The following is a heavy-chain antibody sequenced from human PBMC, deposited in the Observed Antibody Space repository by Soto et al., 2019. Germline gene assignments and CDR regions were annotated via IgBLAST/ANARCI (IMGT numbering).Heavy chain of an antibody. Sequence: SETLSLTCAVSDDSFNSGAYSWSWIRQPPGKGLEFIGNIYYSGITHYSPSLKSRVTISADRSKNQFSLNLTSVTAADTAVYFCARCSNTYGYGWFGPWGQGILVTVSS. J-gene: IGHJ5*02. CDR2: IYYSGIT. V-gene: IGHV4-30-2*01. D-gene: IGHD5-18*01. CDR3: ARCSNTYGYGWFGP. CDR1: DDSFNSGAYS.